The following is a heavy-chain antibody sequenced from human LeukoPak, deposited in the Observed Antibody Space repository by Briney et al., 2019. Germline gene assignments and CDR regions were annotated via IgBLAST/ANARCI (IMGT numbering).Heavy chain of an antibody. CDR2: IYYSGST. CDR3: AREIGDYYDSSGYRTYYFDY. CDR1: GGPISSSSYY. J-gene: IGHJ4*02. Sequence: SETLSLTCTVSGGPISSSSYYWGWIRQPPGKGLEWIGSIYYSGSTYYNPSLKSRVTISVDTSKNQISLKLSSVTAADTAVYYCAREIGDYYDSSGYRTYYFDYWGQGTLVTVSS. D-gene: IGHD3-22*01. V-gene: IGHV4-39*07.